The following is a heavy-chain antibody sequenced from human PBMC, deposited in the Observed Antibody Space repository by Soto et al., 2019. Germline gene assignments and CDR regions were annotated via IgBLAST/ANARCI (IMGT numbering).Heavy chain of an antibody. Sequence: EVQLVESGGGLVQPGGSLRLSCAVSGFTFSNYYMQWVRQGPGKGLVYVARIDFDGRSTVHADSVKGRFTISRDTANNTLYLQMNSLGAEDTGVYYCARGGSTSWLRALDLWGQGTLVTVSS. CDR1: GFTFSNYY. CDR3: ARGGSTSWLRALDL. V-gene: IGHV3-74*01. D-gene: IGHD6-13*01. J-gene: IGHJ5*02. CDR2: IDFDGRST.